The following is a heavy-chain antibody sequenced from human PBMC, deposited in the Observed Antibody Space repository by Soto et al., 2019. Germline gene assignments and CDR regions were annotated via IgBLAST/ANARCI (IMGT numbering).Heavy chain of an antibody. CDR3: ATPYYFNH. Sequence: SLRLCCPASGFMFRDYTMNWVRQAPGKGVEWLSSISDDSSYIDYADALRGRFTVSRDNARNSLYLQIDSLGVEDTAVYYCATPYYFNHWGPGTLGTVSS. D-gene: IGHD3-16*01. CDR2: ISDDSSYI. V-gene: IGHV3-21*06. CDR1: GFMFRDYT. J-gene: IGHJ1*01.